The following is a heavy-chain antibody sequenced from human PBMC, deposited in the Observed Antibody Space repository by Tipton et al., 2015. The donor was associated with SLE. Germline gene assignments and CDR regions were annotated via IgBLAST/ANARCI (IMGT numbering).Heavy chain of an antibody. CDR3: ARDFRGAFDI. Sequence: TLSLTCAVSAYSISTGYHWGWLRQPPGKGLEWIASIHHSGNTYNNPSLKSRVTISVDTSKNQFSLELNSVTAADTAVYFCARDFRGAFDIWGQGTMVTVSS. J-gene: IGHJ3*02. CDR1: AYSISTGYH. D-gene: IGHD3-3*01. CDR2: IHHSGNT. V-gene: IGHV4-38-2*01.